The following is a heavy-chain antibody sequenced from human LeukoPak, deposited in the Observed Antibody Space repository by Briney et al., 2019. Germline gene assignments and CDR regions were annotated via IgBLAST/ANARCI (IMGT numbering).Heavy chain of an antibody. Sequence: KTSETLSLTCTVSGYSISTGYYWDWIRQPPGKGLEWIGTFYHGGSTYYNPSLKSRVTISVDTSKNQFSLTLSSVTAADTAVYYCARERRRITIFGSLHPYYMDVWGKGTTVTVSS. V-gene: IGHV4-38-2*02. J-gene: IGHJ6*03. CDR3: ARERRRITIFGSLHPYYMDV. CDR2: FYHGGST. CDR1: GYSISTGYY. D-gene: IGHD3-3*01.